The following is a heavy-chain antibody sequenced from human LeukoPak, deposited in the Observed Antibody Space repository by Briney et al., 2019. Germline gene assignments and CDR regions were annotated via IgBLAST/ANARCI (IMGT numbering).Heavy chain of an antibody. D-gene: IGHD3-22*01. Sequence: TGGSLRLSRAASGFTFSSYAMSWVRQAPGKGLEWVSSITGSSVSTYYADSVKGRFTISRDNSKNTLYLQMNSLRAEDTAVYFCAKLDYYDTHWGQGTLVTVSS. J-gene: IGHJ4*02. CDR2: ITGSSVST. CDR3: AKLDYYDTH. CDR1: GFTFSSYA. V-gene: IGHV3-23*01.